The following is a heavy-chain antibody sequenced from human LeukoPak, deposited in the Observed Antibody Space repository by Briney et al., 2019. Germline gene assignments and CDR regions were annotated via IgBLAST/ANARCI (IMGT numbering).Heavy chain of an antibody. CDR3: AKDFGSNSYTPLDY. Sequence: GGSLRLSCAASGFTFSSYAMTWVRQTPGKGLEWVSVISGSGDRTYYADSVKGRFTISRDNSKNTVYLEMNSLRAEDTAIYYCAKDFGSNSYTPLDYWGQGTLVTVSS. CDR1: GFTFSSYA. CDR2: ISGSGDRT. J-gene: IGHJ4*02. D-gene: IGHD2-2*02. V-gene: IGHV3-23*01.